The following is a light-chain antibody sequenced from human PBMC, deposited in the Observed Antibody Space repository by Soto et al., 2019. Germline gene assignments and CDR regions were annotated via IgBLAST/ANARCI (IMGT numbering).Light chain of an antibody. V-gene: IGKV3-15*01. Sequence: EIVMTQSPATLSVSPGERATLSCRASQSISSELAWYQQKPGQPPRLLIYSASTSATGVPARFTASGSGSEFTLTISGLPSEDFAVYYGQQGHNWPLTVGQGTRLEI. CDR2: SAS. J-gene: IGKJ2*01. CDR1: QSISSE. CDR3: QQGHNWPLT.